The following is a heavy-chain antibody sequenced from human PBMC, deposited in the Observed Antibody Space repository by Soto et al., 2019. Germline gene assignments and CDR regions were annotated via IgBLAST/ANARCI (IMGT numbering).Heavy chain of an antibody. J-gene: IGHJ4*02. V-gene: IGHV3-48*01. CDR3: ARDLNYGLFDY. CDR1: GFTFSSYS. Sequence: EVQLVESGGGLVQPGGSLRLSCAASGFTFSSYSMNWVRQAPGKGLEWVSYISSSSSTIYYADSVKGRFTISSDNAKNSLYLQMNSLGAAATAVYYCARDLNYGLFDYWGQGTLVTVSS. CDR2: ISSSSSTI. D-gene: IGHD4-17*01.